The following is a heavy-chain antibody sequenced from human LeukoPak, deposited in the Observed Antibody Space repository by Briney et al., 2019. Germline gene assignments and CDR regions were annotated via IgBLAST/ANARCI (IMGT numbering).Heavy chain of an antibody. CDR1: GGTFSSYA. J-gene: IGHJ4*02. CDR3: ATSSGSYYEGYYFDY. Sequence: SVKVSCKASGGTFSSYAISWVRQAPGQGLEWMGGIIPIFGTANYAQKFQGRVTITADESTSTAYMELSSLRSEDTAVYYCATSSGSYYEGYYFDYWGQGTLVTVSS. D-gene: IGHD1-26*01. V-gene: IGHV1-69*01. CDR2: IIPIFGTA.